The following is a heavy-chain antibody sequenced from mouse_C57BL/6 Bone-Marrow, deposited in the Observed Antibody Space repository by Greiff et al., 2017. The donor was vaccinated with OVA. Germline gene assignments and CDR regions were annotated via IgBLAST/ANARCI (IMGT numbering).Heavy chain of an antibody. Sequence: EVKLMESGEGLVKPGGSLKLSCAASGFTFSSYAMSWVRQTPEKRLEWVAYISSGSDYIYYADTVKGRFTISRDTARNTLYLQMSSLKSEDTAMYYCTREKNYSNYFSWCAYWGQGTLVTVSA. J-gene: IGHJ3*01. CDR3: TREKNYSNYFSWCAY. V-gene: IGHV5-9-1*02. CDR1: GFTFSSYA. CDR2: ISSGSDYI. D-gene: IGHD2-5*01.